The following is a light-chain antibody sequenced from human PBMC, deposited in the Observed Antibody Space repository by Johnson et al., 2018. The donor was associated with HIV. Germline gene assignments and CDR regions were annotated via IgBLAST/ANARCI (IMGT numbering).Light chain of an antibody. J-gene: IGLJ1*01. CDR2: EDD. CDR3: GTCDSNLSVDFV. CDR1: SSDIGNNY. V-gene: IGLV1-51*02. Sequence: QSVLTQPPPVSAAPGQKPTISCSGSSSDIGNNYVSWYQQLQGTAPKFLDYEDDKRPSDIPDRFSGPKSGTSATLGTTGLQPGDAADYYFGTCDSNLSVDFVFGTGAKCTVL.